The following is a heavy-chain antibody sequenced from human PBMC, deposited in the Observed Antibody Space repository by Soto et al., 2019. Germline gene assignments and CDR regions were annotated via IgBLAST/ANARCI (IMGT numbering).Heavy chain of an antibody. CDR2: ISYDGNNK. J-gene: IGHJ4*02. V-gene: IGHV3-30*18. CDR3: AKDFYGAMVVVVKAYYFDY. Sequence: QVQLVESGGGVVQPGRSLRLSCAASGFTFNTYGMHWVRQAPGKGLEWVAVISYDGNNKYYADSVKGRFTISRDNSKNTLYLQMNSLRAEDTAVYYCAKDFYGAMVVVVKAYYFDYWGQGTLVTVSS. CDR1: GFTFNTYG. D-gene: IGHD3-22*01.